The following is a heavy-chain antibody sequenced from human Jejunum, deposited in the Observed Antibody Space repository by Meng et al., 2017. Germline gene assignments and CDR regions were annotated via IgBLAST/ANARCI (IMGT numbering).Heavy chain of an antibody. V-gene: IGHV4-30-2*01. CDR3: ARMDSAVHYFDY. CDR1: GGSINSDGFT. D-gene: IGHD2-2*03. Sequence: QLQLQQSGSGLVKPSQTLSLTCAVSGGSINSDGFTWSWIRQPPGKGLEWIGYIYHTGSPYYNPSLKSRLTISVDKSVNQFSLKLSSVTAAETAVYCCARMDSAVHYFDYWGQGTLVTVSS. J-gene: IGHJ4*02. CDR2: IYHTGSP.